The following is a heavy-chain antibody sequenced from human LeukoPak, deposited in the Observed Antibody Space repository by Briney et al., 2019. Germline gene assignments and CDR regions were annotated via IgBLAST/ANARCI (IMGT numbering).Heavy chain of an antibody. CDR3: ARALADSRGYYLGFDY. CDR2: ITNNGGAM. J-gene: IGHJ4*02. Sequence: PSETLSLTCTVSGYSISSGYYWGWIRQAPGKGLEWISYITNNGGAMFYADSLKGRLTIFRDNAKKSLYLQMNSLRPDDTALYYCARALADSRGYYLGFDYWGQGTLVTVSS. CDR1: GYSISSGYY. V-gene: IGHV3-11*04. D-gene: IGHD3-22*01.